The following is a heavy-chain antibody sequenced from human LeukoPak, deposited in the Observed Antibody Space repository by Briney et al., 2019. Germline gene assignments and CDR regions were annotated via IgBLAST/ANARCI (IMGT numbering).Heavy chain of an antibody. CDR3: ARDVVGASYYFDY. CDR1: GFTFYAYA. Sequence: GGSLRLSCAASGFTFYAYAMHWVRQAPGKGLEWVSGISGSGGSTYYADSVKGRFTISRDNSKNTLYLQMNSLRAGDTAVYYCARDVVGASYYFDYWGQGTLVTVSS. CDR2: ISGSGGST. D-gene: IGHD1-26*01. J-gene: IGHJ4*02. V-gene: IGHV3-23*01.